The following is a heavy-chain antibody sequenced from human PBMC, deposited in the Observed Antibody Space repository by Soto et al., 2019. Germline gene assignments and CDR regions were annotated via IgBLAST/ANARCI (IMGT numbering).Heavy chain of an antibody. CDR2: IYYSGST. J-gene: IGHJ6*02. V-gene: IGHV4-59*01. D-gene: IGHD2-2*02. CDR1: GDSITSYY. Sequence: QVQLQESGPGLVKPSETLSLTCTVSGDSITSYYWSWIRQPPGKGLEWLGYIYYSGSTNYNPSLKSRVTIAVDTSKYQFSLRLSSVTAADTAVYFCARVHCSSTSCYSPSYYYGMDVWGQGTTVTVSS. CDR3: ARVHCSSTSCYSPSYYYGMDV.